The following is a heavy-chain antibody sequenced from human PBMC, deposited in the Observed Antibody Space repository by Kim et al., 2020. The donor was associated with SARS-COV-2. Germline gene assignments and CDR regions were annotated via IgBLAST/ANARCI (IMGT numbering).Heavy chain of an antibody. CDR1: GFTFSSYW. V-gene: IGHV3-7*01. D-gene: IGHD3-16*01. J-gene: IGHJ5*02. CDR2: IKQDGSEK. Sequence: GSLRLSCAASGFTFSSYWMSWVRQAPGKGLEWVANIKQDGSEKYYVDSVKGRFTISRDNAKNSLYLQMNSLRAEDTAVYYCAREGEPALEGENWFDPWGQGTLVTVSS. CDR3: AREGEPALEGENWFDP.